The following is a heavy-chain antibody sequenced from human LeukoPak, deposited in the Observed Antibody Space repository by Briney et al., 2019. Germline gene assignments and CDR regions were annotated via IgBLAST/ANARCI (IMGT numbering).Heavy chain of an antibody. CDR3: ARDWGDSNDYYLLYYYHMDV. CDR2: ISSSSSYI. V-gene: IGHV3-21*01. J-gene: IGHJ6*03. CDR1: GFTVRNNY. Sequence: GGSLRLSGAASGFTVRNNYMSWVRQAPGEGLEWVSSISSSSSYIYYADSVKGRFTISRDNAKNSLYLQMNRLRDEDTAVYYCARDWGDSNDYYLLYYYHMDVWGKGTTVTISS. D-gene: IGHD3-22*01.